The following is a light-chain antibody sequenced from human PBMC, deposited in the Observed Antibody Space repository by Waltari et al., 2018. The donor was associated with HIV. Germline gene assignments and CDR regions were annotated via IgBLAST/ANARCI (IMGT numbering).Light chain of an antibody. J-gene: IGLJ2*01. CDR2: GNK. V-gene: IGLV1-40*01. Sequence: QSVLTQPPSVSGAPGQRVNISCTGSNSNIGARYDVHWYQQFPGASPKLIIYGNKNRPSGVPDRFSGSKSGTSASLTISGLQAEDEADYYCGSSMTNVNMDVFGGGTKLTVL. CDR3: GSSMTNVNMDV. CDR1: NSNIGARYD.